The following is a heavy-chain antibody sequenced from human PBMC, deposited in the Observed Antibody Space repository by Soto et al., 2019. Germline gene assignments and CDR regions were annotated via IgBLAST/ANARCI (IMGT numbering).Heavy chain of an antibody. V-gene: IGHV4-39*01. CDR3: ARQVSSAWPPYYYDMDV. CDR2: IYYSGPP. CDR1: GGSISSSDYY. Sequence: PSETLSLTCTVSGGSISSSDYYWGWIRQHPGKGLEWIGNIYYSGPPSYTPSLKSRVTISVDTSTTQVSLKLSSVTAADTAMYFCARQVSSAWPPYYYDMDVWGQGTTVTVSS. J-gene: IGHJ6*02. D-gene: IGHD6-25*01.